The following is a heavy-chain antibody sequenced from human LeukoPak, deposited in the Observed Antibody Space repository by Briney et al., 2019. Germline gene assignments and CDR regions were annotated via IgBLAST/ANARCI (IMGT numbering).Heavy chain of an antibody. CDR2: IYYSGST. Sequence: SETLSLTCTVSGGSISSYYWSWIRQPPGKGLEWIRYIYYSGSTNYNPSLKSRVTISVDTSKNQFSLKLSSVTAADTAVYYCARGDGSGWQKTLFDYWGQGTLVTVSS. J-gene: IGHJ4*02. D-gene: IGHD6-19*01. CDR1: GGSISSYY. V-gene: IGHV4-59*08. CDR3: ARGDGSGWQKTLFDY.